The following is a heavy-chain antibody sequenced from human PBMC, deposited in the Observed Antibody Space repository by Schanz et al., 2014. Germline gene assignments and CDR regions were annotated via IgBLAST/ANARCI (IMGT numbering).Heavy chain of an antibody. Sequence: EVHLLESGGDLVQPGGSQRLSCAASGFIVSSTYMTWVRQAPGKGLEWVTHINSDGTTTTYADSVKGRFTISRDNAENTLYLQMNSLRVEDTAVYYCAMGGYQLHQWGQGTLVTVSS. CDR2: INSDGTTT. CDR1: GFIVSSTY. D-gene: IGHD1-7*01. J-gene: IGHJ4*02. CDR3: AMGGYQLHQ. V-gene: IGHV3-74*02.